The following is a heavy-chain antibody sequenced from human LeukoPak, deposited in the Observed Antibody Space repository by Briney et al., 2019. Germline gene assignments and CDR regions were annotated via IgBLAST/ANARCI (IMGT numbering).Heavy chain of an antibody. CDR3: ARGRPRYDSSGHFDY. CDR2: INSDGSST. J-gene: IGHJ4*02. V-gene: IGHV3-74*01. CDR1: GFTFSSYW. D-gene: IGHD3-22*01. Sequence: PGGSLRLSCAASGFTFSSYWMHWVRQAPGKGLVWVSRINSDGSSTSCADSVKGRFTISRDNAKHTLYLQMNSLRAEDTAVYYCARGRPRYDSSGHFDYWGQGTLVTVSS.